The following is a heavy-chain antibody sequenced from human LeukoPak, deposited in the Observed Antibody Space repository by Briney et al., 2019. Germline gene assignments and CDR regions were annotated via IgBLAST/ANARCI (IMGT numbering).Heavy chain of an antibody. V-gene: IGHV4-31*03. D-gene: IGHD3-3*01. J-gene: IGHJ4*02. Sequence: SQTLSLTCTVSGGSISSGGYYWSWIRQHPGKGLEWIGYIYYSGSTYYNPSLKSRVTISVDTSKNQFSLKLSSVTAADTAVYYRARVRITIFGEMGYFDYWGQGTLVTVSS. CDR1: GGSISSGGYY. CDR2: IYYSGST. CDR3: ARVRITIFGEMGYFDY.